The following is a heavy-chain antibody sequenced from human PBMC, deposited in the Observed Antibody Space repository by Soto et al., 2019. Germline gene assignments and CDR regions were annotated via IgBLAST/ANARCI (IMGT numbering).Heavy chain of an antibody. CDR3: ARLNCSGGSCYWFDP. J-gene: IGHJ5*02. V-gene: IGHV1-69*05. D-gene: IGHD2-15*01. CDR2: IIPIFGTA. Sequence: GASVKVSCKASGGTFSSYAISWVRQAPGQGLEWMGGIIPIFGTANYAQKFQGRVTITTDESTSTAYMELSSLRSEDTAVYYCARLNCSGGSCYWFDPWGQGTLVTVSS. CDR1: GGTFSSYA.